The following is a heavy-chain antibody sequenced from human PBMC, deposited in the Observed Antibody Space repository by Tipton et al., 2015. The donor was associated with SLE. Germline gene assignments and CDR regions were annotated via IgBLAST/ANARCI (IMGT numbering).Heavy chain of an antibody. D-gene: IGHD3-16*01. J-gene: IGHJ6*02. CDR2: MYTSGST. V-gene: IGHV4-4*07. Sequence: TLSLTCTVSGGSISDNHWSWIRQPAGKGLEWIGHMYTSGSTNYNPSLKSRVTMSVDTSKKQFSLKLTSVTAADTAVYYCARGGDYLWGVFRYYYAYGMDVWGQGTTVTVSS. CDR3: ARGGDYLWGVFRYYYAYGMDV. CDR1: GGSISDNH.